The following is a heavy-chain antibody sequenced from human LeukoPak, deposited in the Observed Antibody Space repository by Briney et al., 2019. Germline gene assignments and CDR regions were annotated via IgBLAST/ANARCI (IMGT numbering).Heavy chain of an antibody. CDR3: ATQMAYCSSTSCSVH. CDR2: ISAYNGNT. CDR1: GYTFTGYY. J-gene: IGHJ4*02. D-gene: IGHD2-2*01. Sequence: ASVKVSCKASGYTFTGYYMHWVRQAPGQGLEWMGWISAYNGNTNYAQKLQGRVTMTTDTSTSTAYMELRSLRSDDTAVYYCATQMAYCSSTSCSVHWGQGTLVTVSS. V-gene: IGHV1-18*04.